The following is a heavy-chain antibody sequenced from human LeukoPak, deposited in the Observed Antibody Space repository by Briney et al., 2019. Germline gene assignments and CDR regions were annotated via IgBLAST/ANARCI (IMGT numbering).Heavy chain of an antibody. CDR3: AGGGDSGGYYYPMFDY. D-gene: IGHD3-22*01. V-gene: IGHV4-59*01. CDR2: IYYSGST. J-gene: IGHJ4*02. Sequence: SETLSLTCTASGVSISSYYWSWIRQPPGKGLEWIGYIYYSGSTNYNPSLKSRVTISVDTSKNQFSLKLNSVTAADTAVYYCAGGGDSGGYYYPMFDYWGQGTLVTVSS. CDR1: GVSISSYY.